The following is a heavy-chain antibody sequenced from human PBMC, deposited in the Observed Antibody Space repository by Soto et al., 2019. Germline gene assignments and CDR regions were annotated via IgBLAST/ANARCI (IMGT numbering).Heavy chain of an antibody. J-gene: IGHJ4*02. Sequence: GGSLRLSCTASGFSFHDRAMSWVRQAPGKGLEWVSAISGSGGSTDYADSVKGRFTISRDNSKNTLYLQMHSLRAEDTAVYYCAKDGSSWYPFDYWGQGTLVTVSS. CDR2: ISGSGGST. V-gene: IGHV3-23*01. D-gene: IGHD6-13*01. CDR3: AKDGSSWYPFDY. CDR1: GFSFHDRA.